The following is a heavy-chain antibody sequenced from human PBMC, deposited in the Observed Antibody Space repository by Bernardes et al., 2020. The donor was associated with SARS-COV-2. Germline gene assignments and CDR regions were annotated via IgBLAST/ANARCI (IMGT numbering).Heavy chain of an antibody. Sequence: SETLSLTCGVYGGSFSGYYWTWIRQAPGKGLEWIGEINHSGGTNYNPSLKSRVTISLDAAKLQFSLELISVTAADTAVYFCARGSQSRIVVVPAATIHCDYGGLGALFTVSS. V-gene: IGHV4-34*01. J-gene: IGHJ4*02. CDR3: ARGSQSRIVVVPAATIHCDY. CDR2: INHSGGT. D-gene: IGHD2-2*01. CDR1: GGSFSGYY.